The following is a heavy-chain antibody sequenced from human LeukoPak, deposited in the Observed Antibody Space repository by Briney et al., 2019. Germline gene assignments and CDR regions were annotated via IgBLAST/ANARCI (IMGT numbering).Heavy chain of an antibody. D-gene: IGHD3-22*01. V-gene: IGHV3-23*01. CDR2: ISGSGGST. J-gene: IGHJ4*02. Sequence: GGSLRLSCAASGFTFSSYAMSWVRQAPGKGLEWVSAISGSGGSTYYADSVKGRFTISRDNSKNTLYLQMNSLRAEDTAVYYCARGSGYYYYFDYWGQGTLVTVSS. CDR1: GFTFSSYA. CDR3: ARGSGYYYYFDY.